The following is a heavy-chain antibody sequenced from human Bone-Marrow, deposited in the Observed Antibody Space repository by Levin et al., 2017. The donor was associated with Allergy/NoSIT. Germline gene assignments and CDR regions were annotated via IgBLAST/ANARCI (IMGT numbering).Heavy chain of an antibody. J-gene: IGHJ4*02. D-gene: IGHD3-3*01. CDR2: INAGGDST. Sequence: NPGESLKISCKTSGYTFTHHYMHWVRQAPGQGLEWMGIINAGGDSTSSAQKFQGRLTLTRDTSTSTVYMELSSLTSEDTAVYYCARNRALPLKFFEWTPIDFWGQGTLVTVSS. V-gene: IGHV1-46*01. CDR1: GYTFTHHY. CDR3: ARNRALPLKFFEWTPIDF.